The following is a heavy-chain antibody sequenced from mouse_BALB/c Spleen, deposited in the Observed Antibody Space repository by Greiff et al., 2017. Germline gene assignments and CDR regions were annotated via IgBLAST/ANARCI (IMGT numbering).Heavy chain of an antibody. CDR1: GYSITSGYY. D-gene: IGHD2-3*01. Sequence: VQLKESGPGLVKPSQSLSLTCSVTGYSITSGYYWNWIRQFPGNKLEWMGYISYDGSNNYNPSLKNRISITRDTSKNQFFLKLNSVTTEDTATYYCARSYDGYYAMDYWGQGTSVTVSS. CDR2: ISYDGSN. J-gene: IGHJ4*01. CDR3: ARSYDGYYAMDY. V-gene: IGHV3-6*02.